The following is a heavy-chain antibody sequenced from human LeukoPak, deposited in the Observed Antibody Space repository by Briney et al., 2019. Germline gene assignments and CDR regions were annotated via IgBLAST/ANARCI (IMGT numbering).Heavy chain of an antibody. J-gene: IGHJ4*02. CDR3: ARARNNYDSSGFSALDY. V-gene: IGHV3-66*01. CDR1: GFTVSSNY. CDR2: IYSGGST. Sequence: GGSLRLSCAASGFTVSSNYMSWVRQAPGRGLEWVLLIYSGGSTDYADSVKGRFSISRDNSKNTLYLQVNSLRAEDTAVYYCARARNNYDSSGFSALDYWGQGTLVTVSS. D-gene: IGHD3-22*01.